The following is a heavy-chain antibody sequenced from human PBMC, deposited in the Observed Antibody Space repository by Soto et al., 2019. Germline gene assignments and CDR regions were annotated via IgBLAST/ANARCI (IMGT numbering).Heavy chain of an antibody. V-gene: IGHV2-5*02. Sequence: QITLKESGPPLVKPTQTLTLTCTLSGFSLSTGGVGVGWIRQSPGKALERLAVIYWDDVKHYSPSLERRLTITKDTSESEVVLTMTNMDPVDTATYYCARKGSGDYALDYWGQGILVTVSS. CDR1: GFSLSTGGVG. CDR3: ARKGSGDYALDY. D-gene: IGHD4-17*01. CDR2: IYWDDVK. J-gene: IGHJ4*02.